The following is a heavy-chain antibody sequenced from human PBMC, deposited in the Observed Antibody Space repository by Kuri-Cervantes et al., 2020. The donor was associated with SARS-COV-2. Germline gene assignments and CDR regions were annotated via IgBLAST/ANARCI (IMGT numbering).Heavy chain of an antibody. CDR2: INYSGGST. D-gene: IGHD3-10*01. Sequence: GESLKISCLTSGFTFTDYGMAWVRRAPGKVLEWVSSINYSGGSTYYAASVRGRFTISRDNSKNMLYLQMNSLRAEDTAAYYCAKRPNQYGSGSNSYYYMDVWGKGSTVTVSS. J-gene: IGHJ6*03. V-gene: IGHV3-23*01. CDR3: AKRPNQYGSGSNSYYYMDV. CDR1: GFTFTDYG.